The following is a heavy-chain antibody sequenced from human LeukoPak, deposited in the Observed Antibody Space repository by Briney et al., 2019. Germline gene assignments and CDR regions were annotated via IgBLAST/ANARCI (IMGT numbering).Heavy chain of an antibody. CDR1: GHSFTSYW. Sequence: GESLKISCKGSGHSFTSYWIGWVRQMPGKGLEWMGIIYPADSDIRYSPSFQGQVTISADKSISTAYLQWSSLKASDTAMYYCARQEYCSGGSCYTWFDPWGQGTLVIVSS. CDR3: ARQEYCSGGSCYTWFDP. D-gene: IGHD2-15*01. J-gene: IGHJ5*02. V-gene: IGHV5-51*01. CDR2: IYPADSDI.